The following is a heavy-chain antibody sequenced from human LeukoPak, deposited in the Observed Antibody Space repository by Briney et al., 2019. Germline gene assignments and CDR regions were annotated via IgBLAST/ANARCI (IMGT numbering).Heavy chain of an antibody. CDR2: IWYDGRNE. Sequence: PGGSLRLSCAAPRFTFSGYGMHWVRQAPGKGREWGAVIWYDGRNELYADSLKGRFTISRDNSKNTLYLQINSLRAEDTAVYYLARVNRGDAFDIWGQGTLVTVS. D-gene: IGHD3-16*02. V-gene: IGHV3-33*01. J-gene: IGHJ3*02. CDR1: RFTFSGYG. CDR3: ARVNRGDAFDI.